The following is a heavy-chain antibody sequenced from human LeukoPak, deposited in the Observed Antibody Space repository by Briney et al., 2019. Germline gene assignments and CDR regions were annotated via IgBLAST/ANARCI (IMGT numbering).Heavy chain of an antibody. Sequence: PSETLSLTCAVYGGSFSGYYWSWIRQPPGKGLEWIGEINHSGSTNYNPSLKSRVTISVDTSKNQFSLKLSSVTAADTAVYYCARGSGNSSSWSDYWGQGTLVTVSS. J-gene: IGHJ4*02. CDR1: GGSFSGYY. CDR2: INHSGST. CDR3: ARGSGNSSSWSDY. D-gene: IGHD6-13*01. V-gene: IGHV4-34*01.